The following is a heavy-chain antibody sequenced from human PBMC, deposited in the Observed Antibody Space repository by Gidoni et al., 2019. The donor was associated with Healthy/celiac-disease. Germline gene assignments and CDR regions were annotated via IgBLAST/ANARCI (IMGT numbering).Heavy chain of an antibody. Sequence: QVQLQESCPGLVTPSQTLSLTCTLSGGSISSGGYYWSWIRQHPGKGLEWIGYIYDSGSTYYIPSLKSRVTISVDTSKNQFSLKLSSVTAADTAVYYCALTPGSYGFGGFDYWGQGTLVTVSS. D-gene: IGHD5-18*01. CDR1: GGSISSGGYY. J-gene: IGHJ4*02. CDR3: ALTPGSYGFGGFDY. CDR2: IYDSGST. V-gene: IGHV4-31*03.